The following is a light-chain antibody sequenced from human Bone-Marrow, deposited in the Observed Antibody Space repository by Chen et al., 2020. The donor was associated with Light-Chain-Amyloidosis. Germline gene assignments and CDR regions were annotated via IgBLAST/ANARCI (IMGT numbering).Light chain of an antibody. Sequence: SYVLTQPSSVSEAPGQTATNACGGNNIGSTSVHWSQQTPRQAPLLGVYDDSDRPSGIPERLSVSNSGNTATLTISRVEAGDEADYYWQVWDRSSDRPVFGGGTKLTVL. J-gene: IGLJ3*02. CDR1: NIGSTS. CDR2: DDS. V-gene: IGLV3-21*02. CDR3: QVWDRSSDRPV.